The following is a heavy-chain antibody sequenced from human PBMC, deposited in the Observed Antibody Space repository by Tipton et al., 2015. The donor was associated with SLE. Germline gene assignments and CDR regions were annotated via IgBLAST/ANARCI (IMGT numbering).Heavy chain of an antibody. Sequence: TLSLTCAVYGGSFSGYYWSWIRQPPGKGLEWIGEINHSGSTNYNPSLKSRVTISLDTSKNQFSLKLSSVTAADTAMYYCARHLRGVAAADAFDIWGQGTMVTVSS. D-gene: IGHD6-13*01. CDR2: INHSGST. CDR3: ARHLRGVAAADAFDI. V-gene: IGHV4-34*01. CDR1: GGSFSGYY. J-gene: IGHJ3*02.